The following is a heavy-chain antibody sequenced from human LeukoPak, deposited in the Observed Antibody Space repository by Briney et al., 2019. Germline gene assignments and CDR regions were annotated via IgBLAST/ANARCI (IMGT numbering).Heavy chain of an antibody. J-gene: IGHJ4*02. V-gene: IGHV3-49*04. CDR2: IRRRAYGGAA. CDR1: GFAFDDFA. Sequence: GGSLRLSCTTSGFAFDDFAMSWVRQPAGKGLEWVGFIRRRAYGGAAEYAASVKGRFLISRDDSKGIAYLQMNSLKTEDTAVYYCSRNGLVDFDYWGQGSRVIVSP. CDR3: SRNGLVDFDY.